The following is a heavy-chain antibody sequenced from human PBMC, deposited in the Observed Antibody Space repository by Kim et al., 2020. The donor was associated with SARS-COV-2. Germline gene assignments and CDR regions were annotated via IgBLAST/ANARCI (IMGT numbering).Heavy chain of an antibody. J-gene: IGHJ6*03. Sequence: GGSLRLSCAASGFTVSNSFMTWVRQAPGKGLEWVSIIYRSGCTYNADSVKGRFTISRHNSENTLYLQINSLRTEHPAGYYCARVLDGNELWSGYNYYYY. CDR2: IYRSGCT. CDR1: GFTVSNSF. V-gene: IGHV3-53*04. CDR3: ARVLDGNELWSGYNYYYY. D-gene: IGHD3-3*01.